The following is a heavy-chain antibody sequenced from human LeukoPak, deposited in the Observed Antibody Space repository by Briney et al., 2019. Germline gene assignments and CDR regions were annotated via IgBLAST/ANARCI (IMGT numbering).Heavy chain of an antibody. CDR3: ARIYYYDSSGYYGYYYYYYMDV. Sequence: ASVKVSCKASGYTFTSYGISWVRQAPGQGLEWMGWISAYNGNTNYAQKLRGRVTMTTDTSTSTAYMELRSLRSDDTAVYYCARIYYYDSSGYYGYYYYYYMDVWGKGTTVTVSS. V-gene: IGHV1-18*01. D-gene: IGHD3-22*01. J-gene: IGHJ6*03. CDR1: GYTFTSYG. CDR2: ISAYNGNT.